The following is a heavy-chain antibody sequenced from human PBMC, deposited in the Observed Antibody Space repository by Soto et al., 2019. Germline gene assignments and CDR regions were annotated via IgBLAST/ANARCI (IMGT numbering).Heavy chain of an antibody. CDR2: ISGSGGST. J-gene: IGHJ4*02. Sequence: WGSLRLSCAASGFTFSSYAMSWVRQAPGKGLEWVSAISGSGGSTYYADSVKGRCTISRDNSKNTLYLQMNSLRAEDTAVYYCAKEPPDPDSSGYYPGYWGPGTLVSVAS. CDR3: AKEPPDPDSSGYYPGY. V-gene: IGHV3-23*01. CDR1: GFTFSSYA. D-gene: IGHD3-22*01.